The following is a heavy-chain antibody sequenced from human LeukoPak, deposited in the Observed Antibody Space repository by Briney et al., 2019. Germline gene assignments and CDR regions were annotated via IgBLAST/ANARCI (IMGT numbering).Heavy chain of an antibody. V-gene: IGHV3-11*04. J-gene: IGHJ3*02. Sequence: GGSLRLSCAASGFTFSDYYMSWISQAPGKGLEWVSYISSSGSTIYYADSVKGRFTISRDNAKNSLYLQMNSLRAEDTAVYYCARVTAMVSAFDIWGQGTMVTVSS. CDR3: ARVTAMVSAFDI. CDR2: ISSSGSTI. D-gene: IGHD5-18*01. CDR1: GFTFSDYY.